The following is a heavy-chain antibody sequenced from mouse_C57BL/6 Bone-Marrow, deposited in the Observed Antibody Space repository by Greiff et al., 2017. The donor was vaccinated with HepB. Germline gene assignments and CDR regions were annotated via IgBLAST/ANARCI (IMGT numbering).Heavy chain of an antibody. CDR1: GYTFTSYG. V-gene: IGHV1-81*01. CDR2: IYPRSGNT. CDR3: ARERDSNWFAY. D-gene: IGHD2-5*01. J-gene: IGHJ3*01. Sequence: QVQLQQSGAELARPGASVKLSCKASGYTFTSYGISWVKQRTGQGLEWIGEIYPRSGNTYYNEKFKGKATLTADKSSSTAYMALRSLTSEDSAVYFCARERDSNWFAYWGQGTLVTVSA.